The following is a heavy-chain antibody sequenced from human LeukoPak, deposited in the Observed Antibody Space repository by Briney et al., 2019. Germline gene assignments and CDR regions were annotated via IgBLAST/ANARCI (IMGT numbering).Heavy chain of an antibody. Sequence: GGSLRLSCAASGFTFSSYSMNWVRQAPGKGLEWVPSISSSSSYIYYADSVKGRFTISRDNAKNSLYLQMNSLRAEDTAVYYCARGELRGFFDYWGQGTLVTVSS. CDR1: GFTFSSYS. D-gene: IGHD4-23*01. J-gene: IGHJ4*02. V-gene: IGHV3-21*01. CDR3: ARGELRGFFDY. CDR2: ISSSSSYI.